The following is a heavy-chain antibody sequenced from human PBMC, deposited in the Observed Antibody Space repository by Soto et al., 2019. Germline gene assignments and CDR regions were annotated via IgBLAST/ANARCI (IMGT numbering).Heavy chain of an antibody. J-gene: IGHJ4*02. Sequence: QVQLQESGPGLVKPSQTLSLTCTVSGGSISSGGYYWSWIRQHPGKGLEWIGYIYYSGSTYYNPFLQSRVTISVDTAKNQFFLKPSSVTAADTAVYYCARDLNLSYYFDYWGQGTLVTVSS. CDR2: IYYSGST. CDR3: ARDLNLSYYFDY. CDR1: GGSISSGGYY. V-gene: IGHV4-31*03.